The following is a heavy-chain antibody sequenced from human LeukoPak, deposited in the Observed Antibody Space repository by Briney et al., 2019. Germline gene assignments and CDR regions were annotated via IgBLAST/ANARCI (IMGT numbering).Heavy chain of an antibody. Sequence: GGSLGLXCAASGFTFSSYGMHWVRQAPGKGLEWVAFIRYDGSNKYYADSVKGRFTISRDNSKNTLYLQMNSLRAEDTAVYYCAKDPHYYGSGSYYNPGLFDPWGQGTLVTVSS. CDR1: GFTFSSYG. D-gene: IGHD3-10*01. CDR2: IRYDGSNK. J-gene: IGHJ5*02. CDR3: AKDPHYYGSGSYYNPGLFDP. V-gene: IGHV3-30*02.